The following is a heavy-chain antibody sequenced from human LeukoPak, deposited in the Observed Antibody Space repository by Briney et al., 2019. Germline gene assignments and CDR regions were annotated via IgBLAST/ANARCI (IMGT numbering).Heavy chain of an antibody. Sequence: PGGSLRLSCAASGSIFSNAWMSWVRQAPGKGLEWVGRIKSKTDGGTTDYAAPVKGRFTISRDDSKNTLYLQMNSLKTEDTAVYYCITEYGDYEYYFDYWGQGTLVTVSS. CDR3: ITEYGDYEYYFDY. V-gene: IGHV3-15*01. CDR2: IKSKTDGGTT. CDR1: GSIFSNAW. J-gene: IGHJ4*02. D-gene: IGHD4-17*01.